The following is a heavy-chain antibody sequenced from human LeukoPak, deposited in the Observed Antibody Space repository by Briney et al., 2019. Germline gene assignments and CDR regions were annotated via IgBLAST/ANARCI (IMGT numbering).Heavy chain of an antibody. V-gene: IGHV4-59*01. CDR1: GGSISSYY. Sequence: SETLSLTCTVSGGSISSYYWSWIRQPPGKGLEWIGYIYYNGNTNYNPSLKSRVTISVDTSKNQFSLKLSSVTPEDTAVYYCATVDIDSILDWGQGTLVTVSS. CDR3: ATVDIDSILD. D-gene: IGHD2-15*01. J-gene: IGHJ4*02. CDR2: IYYNGNT.